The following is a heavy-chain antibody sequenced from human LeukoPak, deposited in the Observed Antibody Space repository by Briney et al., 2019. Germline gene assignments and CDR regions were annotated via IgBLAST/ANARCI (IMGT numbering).Heavy chain of an antibody. CDR2: IIPILGIA. J-gene: IGHJ4*02. CDR1: GGTFSSYA. Sequence: GASVKVSCKASGGTFSSYAISWVRQAPGQGLEWMGRIIPILGIANYAQKFQGRVTITADKSTSTAYMELSSLGSEDTAVYYCARGTDDGYCSGGSCYPTPHPFDYWGQGTLVTVSS. CDR3: ARGTDDGYCSGGSCYPTPHPFDY. D-gene: IGHD2-15*01. V-gene: IGHV1-69*04.